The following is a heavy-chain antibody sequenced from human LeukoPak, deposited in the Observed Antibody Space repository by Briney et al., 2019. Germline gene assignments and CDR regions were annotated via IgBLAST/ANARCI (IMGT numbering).Heavy chain of an antibody. V-gene: IGHV3-23*01. J-gene: IGHJ4*02. D-gene: IGHD4-11*01. CDR3: AKGGYSHYGRIDY. Sequence: PGGSLRLSCAASGFTFSNYAMSWVRQAPGKGLEWVSTISASGGSGGTTYYADSVKGRFTISRDNSKNTLYLQMNSLRADDTAVYYCAKGGYSHYGRIDYWGQGTLVTVSS. CDR1: GFTFSNYA. CDR2: ISASGGSGGTT.